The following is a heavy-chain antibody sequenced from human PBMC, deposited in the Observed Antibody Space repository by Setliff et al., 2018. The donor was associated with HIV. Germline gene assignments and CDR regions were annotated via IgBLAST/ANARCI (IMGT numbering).Heavy chain of an antibody. J-gene: IGHJ4*02. D-gene: IGHD3-10*01. V-gene: IGHV4-4*07. CDR1: GGSISRYY. CDR3: ARDAGPHYGSGPPLEY. CDR2: IYPSGNI. Sequence: SETLSLTCTVSGGSISRYYWSWIRQPAGEGLEWIGRIYPSGNINYNPSLKSRLTMSIDTSKNQFSLKLSSVTATDTAVYYCARDAGPHYGSGPPLEYWGQGIQVTVSS.